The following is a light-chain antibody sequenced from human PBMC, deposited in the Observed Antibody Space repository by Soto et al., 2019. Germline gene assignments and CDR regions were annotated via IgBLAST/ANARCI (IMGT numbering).Light chain of an antibody. Sequence: EIVLTQSPATLSLSPGERAFLSCSASQGVGTYLAWYQQRPGQAPRLLIYGASNRATGIPARFSVSGSGTDFPLTIGSLEPVGFAVYFCQQRNNWLTFGGGPRLETK. J-gene: IGKJ4*01. CDR3: QQRNNWLT. V-gene: IGKV3-11*01. CDR2: GAS. CDR1: QGVGTY.